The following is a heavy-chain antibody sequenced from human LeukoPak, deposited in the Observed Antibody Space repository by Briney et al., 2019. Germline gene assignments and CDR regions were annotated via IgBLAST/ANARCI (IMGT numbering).Heavy chain of an antibody. J-gene: IGHJ4*02. D-gene: IGHD2-21*02. CDR2: IYHSGST. CDR3: ASLHGGPYCGGDCYF. Sequence: SETLSLTCAVSGGSISSSNWWSWVRQPPGKGLEWIGEIYHSGSTNYNPSLKSRVTISVDKSKNQFSLKLSSVTAADTAVYYCASLHGGPYCGGDCYFWGQGTLVTVSS. CDR1: GGSISSSNW. V-gene: IGHV4-4*02.